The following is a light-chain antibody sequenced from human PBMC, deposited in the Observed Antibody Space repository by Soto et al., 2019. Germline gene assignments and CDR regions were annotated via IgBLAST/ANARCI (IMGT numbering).Light chain of an antibody. CDR1: QDIGRY. CDR2: DAS. CDR3: QQRGNWPLT. J-gene: IGKJ4*01. V-gene: IGKV3-11*01. Sequence: ETVLTQSPATLSLSPGERATLSCRASQDIGRYLIWYQQKVGQAPRLLIHDASSRATGIPSRFSGSGSGTDLTLTMSSLEPEDFAVYYCQQRGNWPLTFGGGTRVEI.